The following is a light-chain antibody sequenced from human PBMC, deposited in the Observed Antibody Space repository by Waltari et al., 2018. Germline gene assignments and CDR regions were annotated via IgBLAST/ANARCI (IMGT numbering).Light chain of an antibody. V-gene: IGKV3-20*01. CDR1: QNIQTAY. CDR2: DAS. Sequence: LPCRATQNIQTAYLAWYQQRPGRSPRLLIYDASSRATDITDRFSGSGSGTDFTLTISRLEPEDFAIYYCQQYGSLPWTFGQGTQVEIK. J-gene: IGKJ1*01. CDR3: QQYGSLPWT.